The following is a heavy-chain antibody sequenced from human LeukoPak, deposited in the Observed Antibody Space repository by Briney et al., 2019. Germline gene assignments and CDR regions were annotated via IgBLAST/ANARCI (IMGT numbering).Heavy chain of an antibody. Sequence: PSETLSLTCTVSGGSISSYYWSWIRQPPGKGLEWIGYIYTSGSTNYNPSLKSRVTISVDTSKNQFSLKLSSVTAADTAVYYCARQKAEWELGWPYYFDYWGQGTLVTVSS. CDR3: ARQKAEWELGWPYYFDY. J-gene: IGHJ4*02. CDR1: GGSISSYY. V-gene: IGHV4-4*09. D-gene: IGHD1-26*01. CDR2: IYTSGST.